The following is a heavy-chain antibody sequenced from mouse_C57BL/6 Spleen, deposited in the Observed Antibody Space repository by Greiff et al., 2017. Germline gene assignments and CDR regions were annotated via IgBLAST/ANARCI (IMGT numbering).Heavy chain of an antibody. CDR2: IYPRDGVT. J-gene: IGHJ4*01. CDR3: ARWGSNYEGNAMGG. D-gene: IGHD2-5*01. Sequence: QVQLQQPGPELVKPGASVKISCKASGYAFTSSWMHWVKQRPGQGLEWIGRIYPRDGVTNYNEKFKSKATLTVDKSSSTAYMQLSSLTSEDSAVYVCARWGSNYEGNAMGGRGPGTSVTVSS. CDR1: GYAFTSSW. V-gene: IGHV1-82*01.